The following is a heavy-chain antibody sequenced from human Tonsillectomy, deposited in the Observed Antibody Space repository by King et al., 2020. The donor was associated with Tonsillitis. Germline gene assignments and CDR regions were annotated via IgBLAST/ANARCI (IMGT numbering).Heavy chain of an antibody. CDR2: IYNGGDT. J-gene: IGHJ4*02. CDR3: ARGLYRADY. Sequence: QLQESGPGLVKPSENLSLTCTVSGASVSSLYWTWIRQPAGKGLQWIGRIYNGGDTKYNPSLKSRVTMSVDTSKNQFSLSLNSVTAADTAMYFCARGLYRADYWGQGSLVTVSS. CDR1: GASVSSLY. D-gene: IGHD4-11*01. V-gene: IGHV4-4*07.